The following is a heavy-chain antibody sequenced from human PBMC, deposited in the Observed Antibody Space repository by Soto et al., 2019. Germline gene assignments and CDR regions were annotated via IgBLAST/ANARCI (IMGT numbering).Heavy chain of an antibody. CDR1: GRPVTSGGYY. V-gene: IGHV4-30-4*02. CDR3: AKDHGGFFDY. J-gene: IGHJ4*02. CDR2: IYHIGSP. Sequence: SETLSLTCTVSGRPVTSGGYYWTWIRQPPGKGLEWIGYIYHIGSPSYNPSLKSRLTISRDNSKNTLYLQMNSLRAEDTAVYYCAKDHGGFFDYWGQGTLVTVSS.